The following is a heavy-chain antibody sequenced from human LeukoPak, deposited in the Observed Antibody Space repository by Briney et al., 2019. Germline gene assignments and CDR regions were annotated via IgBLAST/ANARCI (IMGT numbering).Heavy chain of an antibody. V-gene: IGHV3-49*04. D-gene: IGHD3-22*01. CDR2: IRSKAYGGTT. Sequence: GRSLRLSCTASGFTFGDYAMSWVRQAPGKGLEWVGFIRSKAYGGTTEYAASVKGRFTISRDDSKSIAYLQMNSLKTEETAVYYCTRVGYYDSSGYYFGGCDYWGQGTLVTVSS. CDR1: GFTFGDYA. CDR3: TRVGYYDSSGYYFGGCDY. J-gene: IGHJ4*02.